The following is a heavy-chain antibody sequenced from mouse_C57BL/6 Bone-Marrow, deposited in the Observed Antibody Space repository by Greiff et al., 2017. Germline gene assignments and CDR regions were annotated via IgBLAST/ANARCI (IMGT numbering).Heavy chain of an antibody. J-gene: IGHJ3*01. V-gene: IGHV1-72*01. CDR2: IDPNSGGT. D-gene: IGHD4-1*01. CDR3: ARWEAKAY. CDR1: GYTFTSYW. Sequence: VQLQPPGAELVKPGASVKLSCKASGYTFTSYWMHWVKQRPGRGLAWIGRIDPNSGGTKYTEKFKSKATLTVDKPSSTAYMQISSLTSENSAVYYWARWEAKAYWGQGTLVTVSA.